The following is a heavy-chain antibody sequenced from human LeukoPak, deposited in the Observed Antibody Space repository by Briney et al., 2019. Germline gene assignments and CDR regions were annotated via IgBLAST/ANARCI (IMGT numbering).Heavy chain of an antibody. CDR3: ARSATSGYYTGWFDP. CDR2: IYPGDSDT. V-gene: IGHV5-51*01. D-gene: IGHD3-3*01. CDR1: GCIFTSYW. Sequence: GASLQICRLGSGCIFTSYWIGLVRPVPGKGLEWMGIIYPGDSDTRYSPSFQGQVTISADKSISTAYLQWSSLKASDTAMYYCARSATSGYYTGWFDPWGQGTLVTVSS. J-gene: IGHJ5*02.